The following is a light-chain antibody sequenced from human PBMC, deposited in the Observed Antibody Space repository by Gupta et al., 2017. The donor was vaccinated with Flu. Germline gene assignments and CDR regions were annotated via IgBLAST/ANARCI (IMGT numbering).Light chain of an antibody. CDR2: GNS. CDR1: SSNIGAGYD. Sequence: QSVLTQPPSVSGAPGQRVTISCTGSSSNIGAGYDVHWYQHLPGTALKLLIYGNSNRPSGFPDRFSGSKSGTSASLAITGLQAEDEADYYCQSYDSTLSVVFGGGTKLTVL. CDR3: QSYDSTLSVV. J-gene: IGLJ2*01. V-gene: IGLV1-40*01.